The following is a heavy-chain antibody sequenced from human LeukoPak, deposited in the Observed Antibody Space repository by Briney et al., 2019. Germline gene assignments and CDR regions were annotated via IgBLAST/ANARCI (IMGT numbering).Heavy chain of an antibody. D-gene: IGHD4-17*01. CDR3: ARDPGDSDSFDY. Sequence: GGSLRLSCAASGFTFSSYGMHWVRQAPGKGLEWVAVIWNDGSNKYYADSVKGRFTISRDNSKNTLYLQMNSLRAEDTAVYYCARDPGDSDSFDYWGQGTLVTVSS. J-gene: IGHJ4*02. V-gene: IGHV3-33*01. CDR2: IWNDGSNK. CDR1: GFTFSSYG.